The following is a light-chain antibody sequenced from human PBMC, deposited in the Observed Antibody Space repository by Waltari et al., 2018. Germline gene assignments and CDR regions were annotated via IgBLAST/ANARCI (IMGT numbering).Light chain of an antibody. Sequence: SYVLTQPPSVSVAPGKTARITCGGNNIRSKSVHWYQQKPGQAPVLVIYYDSDRPSGIPERFSGSNSGNTATLTISRVEAGDEADYYCQVWDSGSDHPVFGGGTKLTVL. CDR1: NIRSKS. V-gene: IGLV3-21*04. CDR3: QVWDSGSDHPV. CDR2: YDS. J-gene: IGLJ3*02.